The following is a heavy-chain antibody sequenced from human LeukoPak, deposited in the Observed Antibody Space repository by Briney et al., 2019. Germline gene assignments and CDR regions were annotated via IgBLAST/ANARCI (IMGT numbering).Heavy chain of an antibody. V-gene: IGHV3-23*01. CDR1: GFTFSSYG. CDR3: AKELDILTGYSRYYFDY. CDR2: ISGSGSNT. D-gene: IGHD3-9*01. J-gene: IGHJ4*02. Sequence: GGSERLSCAASGFTFSSYGMSWIRQAPGKGLEWVSAISGSGSNTYYADSVKGRFTISRDNSKNTLYLQMNSLRAEDTAVYFCAKELDILTGYSRYYFDYWGQGTLVTVSS.